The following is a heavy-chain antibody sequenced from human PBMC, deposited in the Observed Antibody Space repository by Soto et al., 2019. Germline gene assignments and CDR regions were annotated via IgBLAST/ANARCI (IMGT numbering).Heavy chain of an antibody. CDR1: GGSISTYY. Sequence: QVQLRESGPGLVKPSDTLSLICTDSGGSISTYYWSWIRQPPGKGLEWIASVYYNGFTNYNPSLMSRVTMSVDTFRNQFSLRLNSVTAADTAMYYCARVSYDLVYYFDFWGQGTLVTVSS. CDR2: VYYNGFT. D-gene: IGHD3-16*01. J-gene: IGHJ4*02. CDR3: ARVSYDLVYYFDF. V-gene: IGHV4-59*07.